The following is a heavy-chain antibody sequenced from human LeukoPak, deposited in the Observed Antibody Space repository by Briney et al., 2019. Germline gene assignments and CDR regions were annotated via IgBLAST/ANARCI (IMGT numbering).Heavy chain of an antibody. D-gene: IGHD6-19*01. CDR1: GFSFSTYE. V-gene: IGHV3-48*03. Sequence: PGGSLRLSCAASGFSFSTYEMHWVRQAPGKGLEWVSDISSSGSTVYYADSVKGRFTTFRDNANNYLYLQMQSLRAEDTAVYYCSLLAVASPQDYWGQGTLVTVSS. CDR2: ISSSGSTV. J-gene: IGHJ4*02. CDR3: SLLAVASPQDY.